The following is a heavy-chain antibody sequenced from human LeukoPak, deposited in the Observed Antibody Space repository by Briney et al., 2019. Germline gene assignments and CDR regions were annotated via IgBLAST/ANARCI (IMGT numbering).Heavy chain of an antibody. CDR2: VNLQGST. J-gene: IGHJ4*02. Sequence: NSSGTLSLTCGVSGGSITNTNYWTWVRQPPGKGLEWIGEVNLQGSTNYNPSLMGRVAISVDTSENHISLQLTCVTAADTAVYYCAREGGPYRPLDYSGQGTLVTVSS. CDR3: AREGGPYRPLDY. V-gene: IGHV4-4*02. CDR1: GGSITNTNY.